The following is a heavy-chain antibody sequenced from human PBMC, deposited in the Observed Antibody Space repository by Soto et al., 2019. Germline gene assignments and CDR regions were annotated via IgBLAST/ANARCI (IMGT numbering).Heavy chain of an antibody. Sequence: PGGSLRLSCTASGFTFNRHAMTWVRQAPGKGLEWVSGLSDSGGSIYYADSVKGRFTISRDNSMNTLYLQMNTLRAEDTAVYYCAKVSSAWYAGFFDLWGQGTLVTDSS. CDR3: AKVSSAWYAGFFDL. V-gene: IGHV3-23*01. CDR1: GFTFNRHA. CDR2: LSDSGGSI. D-gene: IGHD2-8*01. J-gene: IGHJ4*02.